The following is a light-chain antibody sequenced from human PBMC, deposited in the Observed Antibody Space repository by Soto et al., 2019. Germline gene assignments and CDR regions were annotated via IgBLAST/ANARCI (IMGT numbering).Light chain of an antibody. J-gene: IGLJ3*02. CDR2: EDN. CDR3: GTWDSSLSAWV. V-gene: IGLV1-51*02. Sequence: QSVLTQPPSVSAAPGQKVTIFCSGSSSNIGNNYISWYQQLPGTAPKMIMYEDNKRHSGIPDRFSGSRSGTSASLGITGLQTGDEADYYCGTWDSSLSAWVFGGGNKLTVL. CDR1: SSNIGNNY.